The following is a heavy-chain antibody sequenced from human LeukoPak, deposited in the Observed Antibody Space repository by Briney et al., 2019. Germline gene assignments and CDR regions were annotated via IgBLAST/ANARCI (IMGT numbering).Heavy chain of an antibody. CDR1: GGSFSGYY. Sequence: PSETLSLTCAVYGGSFSGYYWSWIRQPPGKGLEWIGEINHSGSTNYNPSLKSRVTISVDTSKNQFSLKLSSVTAADTAVYYCARDAPVAASYYYYYMDVWGKGTTVTISS. CDR3: ARDAPVAASYYYYYMDV. J-gene: IGHJ6*03. CDR2: INHSGST. V-gene: IGHV4-34*01. D-gene: IGHD2-15*01.